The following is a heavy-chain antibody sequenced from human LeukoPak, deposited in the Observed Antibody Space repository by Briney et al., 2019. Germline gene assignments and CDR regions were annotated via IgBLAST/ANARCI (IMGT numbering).Heavy chain of an antibody. D-gene: IGHD1-1*01. J-gene: IGHJ4*02. CDR2: IIPIFGTA. CDR1: GGTFSNHA. Sequence: ASVKVSCKASGGTFSNHAVSWVRQAPGQGLEWMGGIIPIFGTANYAQKFQGRVTITADESTSTAYMELSSLRSEGTAVYYCARAHRQLERLGRYYFDYWGQGTLVTVSS. CDR3: ARAHRQLERLGRYYFDY. V-gene: IGHV1-69*13.